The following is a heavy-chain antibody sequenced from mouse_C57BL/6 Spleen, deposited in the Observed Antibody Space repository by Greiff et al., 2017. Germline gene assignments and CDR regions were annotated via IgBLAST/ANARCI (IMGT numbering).Heavy chain of an antibody. J-gene: IGHJ3*01. CDR3: ARGGSSSFAY. CDR1: GYSITSGYY. V-gene: IGHV3-6*01. CDR2: ISYDGSN. Sequence: EVKLMESGPGLVKPSQSLSLTCSVTGYSITSGYYWNWIRQFPGNKLEWMGYISYDGSNNYNPSLKNRISITRYTSKNQFFLKLNSVTTEDTATYYCARGGSSSFAYWGQGTLVTVSA. D-gene: IGHD1-1*01.